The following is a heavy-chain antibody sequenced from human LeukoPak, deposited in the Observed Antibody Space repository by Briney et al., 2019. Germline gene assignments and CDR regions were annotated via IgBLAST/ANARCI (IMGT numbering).Heavy chain of an antibody. CDR1: GDSISSYY. J-gene: IGHJ6*02. CDR2: IYYSGST. CDR3: ARDNWNYGSSMDV. D-gene: IGHD1-7*01. V-gene: IGHV4-59*01. Sequence: SETLSLTCTVSGDSISSYYWSWIRQPPGKGLEWIGYIYYSGSTNYNPSLKSRVTISVDTSKNQFSLKLSSVTAADTAVYYCARDNWNYGSSMDVWGQGTTVTVSS.